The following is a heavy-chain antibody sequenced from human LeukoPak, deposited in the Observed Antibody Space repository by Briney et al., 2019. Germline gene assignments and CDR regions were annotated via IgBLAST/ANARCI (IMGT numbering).Heavy chain of an antibody. Sequence: SETLSLTWTVSGGSISSSSYYWGWIRQPPGKGLEWIGSIYYSGSTYYNPSLKSRVTISVDTSKNQFSLKLSSVTAADTAVYYCASGRDGYNYHDYWGQGTLVTVSS. CDR1: GGSISSSSYY. D-gene: IGHD5-24*01. CDR3: ASGRDGYNYHDY. CDR2: IYYSGST. V-gene: IGHV4-39*07. J-gene: IGHJ4*02.